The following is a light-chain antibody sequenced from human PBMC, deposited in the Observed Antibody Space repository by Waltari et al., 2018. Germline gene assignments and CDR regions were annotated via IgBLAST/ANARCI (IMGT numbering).Light chain of an antibody. V-gene: IGLV2-14*03. J-gene: IGLJ2*01. CDR1: SSDVGGYNS. CDR2: DVS. Sequence: QSALTQPASVSGSPGQSIPISCTGTSSDVGGYNSVSWYQQHPGKAPKLMIYDVSDRPSGVSSRFSGSKYGNTASLIISGLQAEDEADYYCSSYTGSSTLVVFGGGTKLTVL. CDR3: SSYTGSSTLVV.